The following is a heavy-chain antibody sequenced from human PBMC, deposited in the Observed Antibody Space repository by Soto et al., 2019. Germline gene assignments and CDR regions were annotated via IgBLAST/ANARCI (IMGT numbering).Heavy chain of an antibody. CDR3: ARERWASGSRWFDP. D-gene: IGHD6-19*01. CDR1: GYTFNSYS. Sequence: QVQLVQSGAEEKKPGASVKLSCKASGYTFNSYSMHWVRQAPGQRLEWMGWLNVGNGNTKYSQKFQGRVTITGDTSASTAYMELSSLRSEDTAVYYCARERWASGSRWFDPWGQGTLVTVSS. J-gene: IGHJ5*02. V-gene: IGHV1-3*05. CDR2: LNVGNGNT.